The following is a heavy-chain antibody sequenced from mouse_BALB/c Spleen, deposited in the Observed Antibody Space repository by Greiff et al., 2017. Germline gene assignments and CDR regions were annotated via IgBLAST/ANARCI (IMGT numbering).Heavy chain of an antibody. CDR1: GYSFTGYY. CDR3: ARSNYGSSYWYFDV. Sequence: VQLKESGPELVKPGASVKISCKASGYSFTGYYMHWVKQSHVKSLEWIGRINPYNGATSYNQNFKDKASLTVDKSSSTAYMELHSLTSEDSAVYYCARSNYGSSYWYFDVWGAGTTVTVSS. D-gene: IGHD1-1*01. J-gene: IGHJ1*01. V-gene: IGHV1-31*01. CDR2: INPYNGAT.